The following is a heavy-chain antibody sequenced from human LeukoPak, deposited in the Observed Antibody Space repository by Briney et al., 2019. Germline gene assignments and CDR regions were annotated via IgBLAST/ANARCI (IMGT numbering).Heavy chain of an antibody. CDR1: GYTFTAYY. V-gene: IGHV1-2*02. D-gene: IGHD1-26*01. J-gene: IGHJ5*02. Sequence: ASVKASCKASGYTFTAYYIHWVRQAPGQGLEWIGWVNLNTGGTYYAQKFQDRVTMTRDASISTAYMELNRLRSDDTAVYYCGRDLVSRQEVDQPWGQGTLVTVSS. CDR2: VNLNTGGT. CDR3: GRDLVSRQEVDQP.